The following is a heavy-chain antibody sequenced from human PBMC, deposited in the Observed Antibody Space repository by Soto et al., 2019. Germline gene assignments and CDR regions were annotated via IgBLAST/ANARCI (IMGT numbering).Heavy chain of an antibody. Sequence: QVQLVQSGAEVKKPGASVKVSCKASGYTFTSYEINWVRQATGQGLEWMGWMNPNSGDTGYAQKFQARVTMTRNTSISTAPMELSSLRSEDAAVYYCARGDLLWFGELLRWGQGTLVTVSP. CDR3: ARGDLLWFGELLR. D-gene: IGHD3-10*01. CDR2: MNPNSGDT. V-gene: IGHV1-8*01. CDR1: GYTFTSYE. J-gene: IGHJ4*02.